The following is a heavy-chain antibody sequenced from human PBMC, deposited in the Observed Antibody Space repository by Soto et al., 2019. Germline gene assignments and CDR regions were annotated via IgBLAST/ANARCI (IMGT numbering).Heavy chain of an antibody. CDR1: GGSISSGDYY. D-gene: IGHD3-16*02. CDR2: IYYSGST. J-gene: IGHJ5*02. CDR3: AGLQSMRLSGLDP. V-gene: IGHV4-30-4*01. Sequence: QVQLQESGPGLVKPSQTLSLTCTVSGGSISSGDYYWSWIRQPPGKGLEWIGYIYYSGSTYYNPPXXXRXXLSVDTSKNQFSLKLSSVTAADTAVYYCAGLQSMRLSGLDPWGQGTLVTVSS.